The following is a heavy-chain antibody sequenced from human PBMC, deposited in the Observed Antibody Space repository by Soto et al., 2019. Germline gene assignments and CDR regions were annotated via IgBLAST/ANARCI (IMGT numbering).Heavy chain of an antibody. CDR1: GFTFTRYS. J-gene: IGHJ4*02. V-gene: IGHV3-21*06. CDR3: ARESEDLTSNFDY. Sequence: GGSLRLSCAASGFTFTRYSMNWVRQAPGKGLEWVSSISSTTNYIYYGDSMKGRFSNTRDNAKNSLYLEMNSLRAEDTSVYYCARESEDLTSNFDYWGQGTLVTVSS. CDR2: ISSTTNYI.